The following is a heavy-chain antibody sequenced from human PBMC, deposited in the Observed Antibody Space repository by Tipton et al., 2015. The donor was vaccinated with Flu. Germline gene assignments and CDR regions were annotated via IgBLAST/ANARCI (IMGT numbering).Heavy chain of an antibody. J-gene: IGHJ5*02. CDR2: IYPTGST. CDR3: ARVVANVPDP. V-gene: IGHV4-38-2*02. Sequence: TLSLTCTVSGYSISSGYYWGWIRQPPGKGLEWIGIIYPTGSTFYNPSLMSRVTVSVDTSRNQFSLKLTSVTATDTAVYYCARVVANVPDPWGQGTLVTVSS. CDR1: GYSISSGYY. D-gene: IGHD3-10*01.